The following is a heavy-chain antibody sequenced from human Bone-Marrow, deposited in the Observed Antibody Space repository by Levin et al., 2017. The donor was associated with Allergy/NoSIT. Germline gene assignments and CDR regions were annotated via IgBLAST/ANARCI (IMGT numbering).Heavy chain of an antibody. V-gene: IGHV1-18*01. Sequence: ASVKVSCKASGYTFNAYGISWVRQAPGQGLEWMGWISAYNGKTDYAQNTDYAQNLQGRVTMTTDTSTSTAYMELRSLTSDDTAIYYCARYCGADCAFPFDPWGQGTLVTVSS. CDR2: ISAYNGKTDYAQNT. J-gene: IGHJ5*02. D-gene: IGHD2-21*02. CDR3: ARYCGADCAFPFDP. CDR1: GYTFNAYG.